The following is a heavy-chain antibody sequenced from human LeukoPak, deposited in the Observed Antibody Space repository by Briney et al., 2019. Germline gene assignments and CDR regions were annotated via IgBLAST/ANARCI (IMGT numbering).Heavy chain of an antibody. D-gene: IGHD5-18*01. V-gene: IGHV1-69*13. J-gene: IGHJ3*02. Sequence: ASVKVSCKASGGTFSSYAISWVRQAPGQGLEWMGGIIPIFGTANYAQKFQGRVTITADESTSTAYMELSSLRSEDTAVYYCAITGRGYSYANDAFDIWGQGTMVTVSS. CDR2: IIPIFGTA. CDR1: GGTFSSYA. CDR3: AITGRGYSYANDAFDI.